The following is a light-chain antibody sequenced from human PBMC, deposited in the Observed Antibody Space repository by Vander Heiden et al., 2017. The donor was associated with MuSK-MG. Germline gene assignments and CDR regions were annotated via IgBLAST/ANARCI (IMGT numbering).Light chain of an antibody. J-gene: IGLJ7*01. CDR1: KLGDKY. Sequence: SYELTHPPSVSVSPGQTASITCAGDKLGDKYACWYQQKPGKSPVLVIYQDSKRPSGIPERFSGSNSGNTATLTISGTQAMEEADYYCQAWDSRTASAVFGGGTQLTVL. V-gene: IGLV3-1*01. CDR3: QAWDSRTASAV. CDR2: QDS.